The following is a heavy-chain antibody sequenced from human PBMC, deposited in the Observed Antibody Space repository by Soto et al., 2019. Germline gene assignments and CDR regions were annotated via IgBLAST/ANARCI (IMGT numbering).Heavy chain of an antibody. Sequence: GGSLRLSCAASGFTFSSYAMSWVRQAPGKGPEWVSAISGSGGSTYYADSVKGRFTISRDNSKNTLYLQMNSLRAEDTAVYYCAKDNTLRPEYYYYYMDVWGKGTTVTVSS. V-gene: IGHV3-23*01. CDR2: ISGSGGST. CDR1: GFTFSSYA. CDR3: AKDNTLRPEYYYYYMDV. J-gene: IGHJ6*03. D-gene: IGHD2-2*02.